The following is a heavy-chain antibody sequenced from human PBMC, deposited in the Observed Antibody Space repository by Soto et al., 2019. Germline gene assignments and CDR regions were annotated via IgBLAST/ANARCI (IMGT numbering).Heavy chain of an antibody. CDR1: GGSISSSSYY. CDR3: ALANYYYYYGMDV. J-gene: IGHJ6*02. Sequence: PSETLSLTCTVSGGSISSSSYYWGWIRQPPGKGLEWIGSIYYSGSTYYNPSLKSRVTISVDTSKNQFSLKLSSVTAADTAVYYCALANYYYYYGMDVWGQGTTVTSP. CDR2: IYYSGST. V-gene: IGHV4-39*01.